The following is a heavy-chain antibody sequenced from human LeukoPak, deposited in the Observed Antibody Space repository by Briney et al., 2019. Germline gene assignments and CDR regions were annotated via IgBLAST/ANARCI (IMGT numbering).Heavy chain of an antibody. V-gene: IGHV3-23*01. J-gene: IGHJ4*02. Sequence: GGSLRLSCAASGFSFSNYAMSWVRQAPGKGLEWVSGISGRGGNTCYADSVKGRFTISRDNSNNTVFLQMNSLRADDTAVYYCARDHFGGSSFGLYYFNSWGQGTQVIVSS. CDR2: ISGRGGNT. CDR1: GFSFSNYA. D-gene: IGHD5-18*01. CDR3: ARDHFGGSSFGLYYFNS.